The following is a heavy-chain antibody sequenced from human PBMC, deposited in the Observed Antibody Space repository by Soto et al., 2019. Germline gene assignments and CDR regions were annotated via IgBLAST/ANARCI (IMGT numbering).Heavy chain of an antibody. CDR1: GFSFSTYD. D-gene: IGHD2-15*01. V-gene: IGHV3-48*02. J-gene: IGHJ5*01. Sequence: WGSLRLACAACGFSFSTYDMDWVRQSPGKVPEWIAYISTTSFTIYYADSVKGRFTISRDNDRNSLYLEMNSLRDEDTAVYYCARDRCHDGTCYSASDSWGQGTLVTVSS. CDR3: ARDRCHDGTCYSASDS. CDR2: ISTTSFTI.